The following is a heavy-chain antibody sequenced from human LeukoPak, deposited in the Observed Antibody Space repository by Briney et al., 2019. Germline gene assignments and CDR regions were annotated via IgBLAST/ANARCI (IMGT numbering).Heavy chain of an antibody. CDR1: GYTLTELS. CDR3: ATDARIAAAGTGLDY. CDR2: FDPEDGET. Sequence: GASVKVSRKLSGYTLTELSMHWVRQAPGKGLEWMGGFDPEDGETIYAQKFQGRVTMTEDTSTDTAYMELSSLRSEDTAVYYCATDARIAAAGTGLDYWGQGTLVTVSS. V-gene: IGHV1-24*01. D-gene: IGHD6-13*01. J-gene: IGHJ4*02.